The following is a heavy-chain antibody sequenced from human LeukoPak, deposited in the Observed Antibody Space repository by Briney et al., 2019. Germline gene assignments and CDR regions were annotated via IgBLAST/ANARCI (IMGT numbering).Heavy chain of an antibody. CDR2: IYSGGST. Sequence: GGSLRLSCAASGFTVSSNYMSWVRQAPGKGLEWVSVIYSGGSTYYADSVKGRFTISRDNAKNTLYLQMNSLRVDDTAVYFCAGGGSSYYYYMDVWGKGTTVTVSS. CDR1: GFTVSSNY. CDR3: AGGGSSYYYYMDV. D-gene: IGHD5-12*01. J-gene: IGHJ6*03. V-gene: IGHV3-66*01.